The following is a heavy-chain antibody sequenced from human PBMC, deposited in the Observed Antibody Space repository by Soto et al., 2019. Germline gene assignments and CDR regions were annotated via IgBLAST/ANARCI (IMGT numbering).Heavy chain of an antibody. CDR1: GVTFSSYC. V-gene: IGHV3-30*18. D-gene: IGHD1-1*01. J-gene: IGHJ6*02. CDR3: AKDLRVRDYYYGMDV. Sequence: PGGSLRLSCAASGVTFSSYCMHWVRQAPGKGLEWVAVISYDGSNKYYADSVKGRFTISRDNSKNTPYLQMNSLRAEDTAVYYCAKDLRVRDYYYGMDVWGQGTTVTVSS. CDR2: ISYDGSNK.